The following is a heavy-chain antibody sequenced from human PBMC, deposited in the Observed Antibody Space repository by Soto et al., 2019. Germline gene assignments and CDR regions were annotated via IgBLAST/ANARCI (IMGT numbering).Heavy chain of an antibody. V-gene: IGHV3-23*01. D-gene: IGHD1-26*01. CDR3: AKDQVPQLWELPH. CDR1: GFTFSSYA. Sequence: HPGGSLRLSCAASGFTFSSYAMSWVRQAPGKGLEWVSAISGSGGSTYYADSVKGRFTISRDNSKNTLYLQMNSLRAEDTAVYYCAKDQVPQLWELPHWGQGTLVTVSS. CDR2: ISGSGGST. J-gene: IGHJ4*02.